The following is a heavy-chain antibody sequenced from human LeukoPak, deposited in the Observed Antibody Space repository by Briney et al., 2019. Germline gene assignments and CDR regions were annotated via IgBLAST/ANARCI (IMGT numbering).Heavy chain of an antibody. J-gene: IGHJ4*02. CDR1: GFTFSSYE. V-gene: IGHV3-66*01. CDR3: ARAVAGYYFDY. D-gene: IGHD6-19*01. Sequence: GGSLRLSCAASGFTFSSYEMNWVRQAPGKGLEWVSIIYTVGTTYYADSVKGRFTISRDNSKNTLYLQMNSLRAEDTAVYYCARAVAGYYFDYWGQGTLVTVSS. CDR2: IYTVGTT.